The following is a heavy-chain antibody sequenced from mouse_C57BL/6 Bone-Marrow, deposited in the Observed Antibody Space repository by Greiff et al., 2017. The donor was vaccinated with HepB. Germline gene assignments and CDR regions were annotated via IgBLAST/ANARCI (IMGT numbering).Heavy chain of an antibody. Sequence: EVMLVESGGGLVQPGGSMKLSCVASGFTFSNYWMNWVRQSPEKGLEWVAQIRLKSDNYATHYAESVKGRFTISRDDSKSSVYLQMNNLRAEDTGIYYCTRNYGSSKYYYAMDYWGQGTSVTVSS. CDR3: TRNYGSSKYYYAMDY. CDR2: IRLKSDNYAT. V-gene: IGHV6-3*01. CDR1: GFTFSNYW. J-gene: IGHJ4*01. D-gene: IGHD1-1*01.